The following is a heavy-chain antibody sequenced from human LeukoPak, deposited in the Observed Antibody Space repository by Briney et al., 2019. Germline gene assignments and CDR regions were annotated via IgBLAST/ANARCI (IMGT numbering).Heavy chain of an antibody. V-gene: IGHV7-4-1*02. CDR1: RYTFTSYA. CDR3: ARDRPYSNCGGDCYSGDFDY. J-gene: IGHJ4*02. CDR2: INTNTGNP. D-gene: IGHD2-21*02. Sequence: GASVKVSCKASRYTFTSYAMNWVRQAPGQGLEWMGWINTNTGNPTYAQGFTGRFVFSLDTSVSTAYLQISSLKAEDTAVYYCARDRPYSNCGGDCYSGDFDYWGQGTLVTVSS.